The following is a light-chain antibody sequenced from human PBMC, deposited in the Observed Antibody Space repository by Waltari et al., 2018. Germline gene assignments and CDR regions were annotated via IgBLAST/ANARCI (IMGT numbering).Light chain of an antibody. CDR2: KAS. Sequence: DVQLTHSPPTLSASVGDRVTITCRASESVKNNLAWYQHQPGKAPKVLVHKASRLESGVPSRFSGSGYGTEFTLTISSLEPDDFATYYCHQYNTLPLTFGGGTKVEIK. CDR3: HQYNTLPLT. CDR1: ESVKNN. J-gene: IGKJ4*02. V-gene: IGKV1-5*03.